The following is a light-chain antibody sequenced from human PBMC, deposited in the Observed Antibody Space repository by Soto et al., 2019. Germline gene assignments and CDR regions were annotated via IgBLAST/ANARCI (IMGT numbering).Light chain of an antibody. CDR3: QQYSNLTT. Sequence: IQMPQSPSSLSASVGDSVTLTRQASPDVSIYLNWYHHKLGKAPRLLSYYASNLETGVPSRFSGSGSGTYFSFTISTLQPEDFATYHCQQYSNLTTFGQGTHWRL. V-gene: IGKV1-33*01. CDR2: YAS. J-gene: IGKJ5*01. CDR1: PDVSIY.